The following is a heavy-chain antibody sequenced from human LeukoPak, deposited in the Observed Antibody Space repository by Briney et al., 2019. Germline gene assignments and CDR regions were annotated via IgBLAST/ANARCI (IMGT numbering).Heavy chain of an antibody. D-gene: IGHD3-22*01. CDR3: AREGRSYDSSGSQGVLVDY. V-gene: IGHV3-53*01. J-gene: IGHJ4*02. CDR1: GFXVTSNY. CDR2: IYSGGST. Sequence: GGSLRLSCAASGFXVTSNYMSWVRQAPGKGLEWVSVIYSGGSTYYADSVKGRFTISRDNSKNTLYLQMNSLRAEDTAVYYCAREGRSYDSSGSQGVLVDYWGQGTLVTVSS.